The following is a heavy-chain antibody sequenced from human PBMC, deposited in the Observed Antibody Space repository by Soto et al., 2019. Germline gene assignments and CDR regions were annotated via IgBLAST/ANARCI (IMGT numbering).Heavy chain of an antibody. V-gene: IGHV5-51*01. CDR1: EYSFTNYW. Sequence: GVFKKVSCKGSEYSFTNYWIGWVRQMPGKGLEGMGIIYPGDSDTRYSPSFQGQVTISADKSISTAYLQWSSLKASDTAMYYCARAMIRGKNYYGMDVWGQGTTVTVSS. CDR3: ARAMIRGKNYYGMDV. J-gene: IGHJ6*02. D-gene: IGHD3-10*01. CDR2: IYPGDSDT.